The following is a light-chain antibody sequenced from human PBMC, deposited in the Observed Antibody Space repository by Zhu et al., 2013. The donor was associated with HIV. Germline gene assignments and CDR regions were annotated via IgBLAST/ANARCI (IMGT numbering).Light chain of an antibody. CDR1: SSNIGAGYD. J-gene: IGLJ2*01. Sequence: QSVLTQPPSVSGVPGQRVTISCTGSSSNIGAGYDVHWYQQLPGTAPKLLIYGNLNRPSGVSDRFSASKSDTSASLAITGLQAEDEADYYCTSYTTSSTLIFGGGTKVTVL. CDR2: GNL. V-gene: IGLV1-40*01. CDR3: TSYTTSSTLI.